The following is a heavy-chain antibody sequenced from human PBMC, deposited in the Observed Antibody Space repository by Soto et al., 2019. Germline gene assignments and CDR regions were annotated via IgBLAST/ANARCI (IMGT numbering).Heavy chain of an antibody. CDR1: GYSFPMYW. D-gene: IGHD3-22*01. V-gene: IGHV5-51*01. J-gene: IGHJ6*02. CDR2: IYPGDSDT. CDR3: ARVDYYDSSGYYSLMDV. Sequence: GESLKISCKGSGYSFPMYWIAWVRQMPGKGLEWMGIIYPGDSDTRYSPSFQGRVTISADKSISTAYLQWSSLKASDTAMYYCARVDYYDSSGYYSLMDVWGQGTTVTVSS.